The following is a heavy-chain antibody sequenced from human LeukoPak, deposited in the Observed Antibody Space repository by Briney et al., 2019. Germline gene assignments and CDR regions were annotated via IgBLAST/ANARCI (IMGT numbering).Heavy chain of an antibody. J-gene: IGHJ4*02. Sequence: SETLSLTCAVYGGSCSGYYWSCIRQPRGKGLEWIGEINHSGSTNYNPSLKSRVTISVDTSKNQFSLKLSSVTAADTAVYYCARGRGRSGYDYWGQGTLVTVSS. CDR3: ARGRGRSGYDY. CDR1: GGSCSGYY. D-gene: IGHD3-22*01. CDR2: INHSGST. V-gene: IGHV4-34*01.